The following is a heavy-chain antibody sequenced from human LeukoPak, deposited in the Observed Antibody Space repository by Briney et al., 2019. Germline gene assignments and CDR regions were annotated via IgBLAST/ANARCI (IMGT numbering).Heavy chain of an antibody. CDR2: FDPEDDET. D-gene: IGHD3-10*01. CDR1: GYTLTELS. CDR3: ARDGYYYGSGSPTGWFDP. J-gene: IGHJ5*02. Sequence: GASVKVSCKVSGYTLTELSIHWVRQAPGKGREWMGGFDPEDDETIYAQKFQGRVTMTEDTSTDTAYMELSSLRSEDTAVYYCARDGYYYGSGSPTGWFDPWGQGTLVTVSS. V-gene: IGHV1-24*01.